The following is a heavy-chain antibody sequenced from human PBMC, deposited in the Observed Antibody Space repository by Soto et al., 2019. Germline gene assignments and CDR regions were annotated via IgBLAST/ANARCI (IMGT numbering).Heavy chain of an antibody. CDR1: GYTFTGYH. J-gene: IGHJ5*02. CDR3: ARDPSPADDAYNWFDP. CDR2: INPNSGGT. Sequence: QVQLVQSGAEVKKPGASVKVSCKASGYTFTGYHMHWVRQAPGQGLEWMGWINPNSGGTNHAQKFQGRVTMTRDTSISTAYMELSRLTSDDTAVYYSARDPSPADDAYNWFDPWGQGTLVTVSS. D-gene: IGHD1-20*01. V-gene: IGHV1-2*02.